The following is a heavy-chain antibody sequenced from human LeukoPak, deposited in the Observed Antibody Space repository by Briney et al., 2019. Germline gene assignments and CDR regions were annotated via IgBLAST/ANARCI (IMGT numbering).Heavy chain of an antibody. CDR3: ARGRATGYFDY. CDR2: IGTAGDP. J-gene: IGHJ4*02. Sequence: GGSLRLSCAASGFTFSSYDMHWVRQAPGIGLEWVSAIGTAGDPYYPGSVKGRFTISRENAKNSLYLQMNSLRAGDTAVYYCARGRATGYFDYWGQGTLVTVSS. V-gene: IGHV3-13*05. D-gene: IGHD1-14*01. CDR1: GFTFSSYD.